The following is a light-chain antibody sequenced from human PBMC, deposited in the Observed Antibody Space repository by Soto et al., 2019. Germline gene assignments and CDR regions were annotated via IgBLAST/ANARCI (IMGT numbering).Light chain of an antibody. Sequence: QSVLTQPPSASGISGQRVTISCSGSSSNIGSNTVNWYQQLPGTAPKLLIYTNNHRPSGVPDRFSGSKSGTSASLAISGLQSEDEADYYCAAWDDSLNGPVFGGGTKLTVL. J-gene: IGLJ2*01. CDR3: AAWDDSLNGPV. CDR2: TNN. V-gene: IGLV1-44*01. CDR1: SSNIGSNT.